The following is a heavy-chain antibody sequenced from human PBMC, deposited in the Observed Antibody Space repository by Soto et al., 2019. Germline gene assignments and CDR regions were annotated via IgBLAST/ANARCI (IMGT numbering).Heavy chain of an antibody. J-gene: IGHJ4*02. Sequence: SVKVSCKASGYTFTSYGISWVRQAPGQGLEWMGWISAYNGNTNYAQKLQGRVTMTTDTSTSTAYMELRSLRSDETAVYYCAREGDGYNGLRYAGYWGQGTLVTASS. CDR3: AREGDGYNGLRYAGY. CDR2: ISAYNGNT. V-gene: IGHV1-18*01. D-gene: IGHD5-18*01. CDR1: GYTFTSYG.